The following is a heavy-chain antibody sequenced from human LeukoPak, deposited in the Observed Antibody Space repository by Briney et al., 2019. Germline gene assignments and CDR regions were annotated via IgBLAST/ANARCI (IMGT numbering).Heavy chain of an antibody. V-gene: IGHV3-9*01. J-gene: IGHJ6*02. CDR3: AKAAGSYYYYGMDV. D-gene: IGHD6-19*01. CDR1: GFTFDDYA. Sequence: GRSLRLSCAASGFTFDDYAMHWVRQAPGKGLEWVSGISWNSGSIGYADSVKGRFTISRDNAKNSLYLQMNSLRAEDTALYYCAKAAGSYYYYGMDVWGQGTTVTVSS. CDR2: ISWNSGSI.